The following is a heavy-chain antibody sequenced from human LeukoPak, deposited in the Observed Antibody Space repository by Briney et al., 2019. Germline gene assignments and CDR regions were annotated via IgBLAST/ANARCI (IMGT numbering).Heavy chain of an antibody. D-gene: IGHD3-16*02. J-gene: IGHJ6*02. Sequence: ASVKASCKASGGTFSSYAINWVRQATGQGLEWMGWMNPNSGNTGYAQKFQGRVTMTRNTSISTAYMELSSLRSEDTAVYYCARLYYDYVWGSYRSYYYGMDVWGQGTTVTVSS. CDR1: GGTFSSYA. CDR3: ARLYYDYVWGSYRSYYYGMDV. CDR2: MNPNSGNT. V-gene: IGHV1-8*02.